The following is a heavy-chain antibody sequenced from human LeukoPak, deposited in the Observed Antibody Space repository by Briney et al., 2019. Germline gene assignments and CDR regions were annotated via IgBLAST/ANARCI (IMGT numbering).Heavy chain of an antibody. J-gene: IGHJ4*02. D-gene: IGHD5-12*01. CDR2: IDPNSGGT. CDR3: ARDLVLGYAPPSFDY. V-gene: IGHV1-2*02. CDR1: GYTFSGYY. Sequence: ASVKVSCKASGYTFSGYYIHRVRQAPGQGLEWMGWIDPNSGGTKYAQKFQGRVTMTSDTSISTAFMDLGSLRSDDTAVYYCARDLVLGYAPPSFDYWGQETLVTVSS.